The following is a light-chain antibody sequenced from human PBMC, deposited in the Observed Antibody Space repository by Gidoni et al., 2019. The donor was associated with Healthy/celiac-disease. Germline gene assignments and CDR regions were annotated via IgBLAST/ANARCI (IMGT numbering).Light chain of an antibody. CDR1: HSISSW. V-gene: IGKV1-5*03. Sequence: DIQMTQSPSTLSAYVGDRVTITCRASHSISSWLAWYQQKPGKARKLLIYKASSLESGVPSRFSGSGSGTDFTLTISSLQPDDFATYYCQQYNSYPWTFGHGTKVEIK. CDR3: QQYNSYPWT. CDR2: KAS. J-gene: IGKJ1*01.